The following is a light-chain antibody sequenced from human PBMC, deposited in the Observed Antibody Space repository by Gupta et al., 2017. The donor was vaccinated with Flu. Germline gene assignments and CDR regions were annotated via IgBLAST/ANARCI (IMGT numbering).Light chain of an antibody. V-gene: IGKV3-11*01. CDR2: DAA. CDR1: QSVSSY. J-gene: IGKJ1*01. Sequence: GERATLSASASQSVSSYLAWYQQKPGQAPRLLIYDAANRATGIPARVSGSGSGTDFTLNISRLEPEDVADYYCQQRSNWPAFGQGTKVEIK. CDR3: QQRSNWPA.